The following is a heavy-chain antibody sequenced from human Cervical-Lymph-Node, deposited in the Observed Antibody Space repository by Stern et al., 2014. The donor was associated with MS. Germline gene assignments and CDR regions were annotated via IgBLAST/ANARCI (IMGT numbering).Heavy chain of an antibody. V-gene: IGHV1-69*01. CDR1: GGTFSKFP. CDR2: IFPVFGTP. Sequence: VQLVQSGAEVTKPGSSVKVSCKASGGTFSKFPSSCVRQAPGQGLEWMEGIFPVFGTPTYAQEFRGRVTITADVSTSTVYMELSSLRSDDTAVYYCALSSETSDRWYSLGYDLWGQGTLVTVSS. CDR3: ALSSETSDRWYSLGYDL. D-gene: IGHD6-13*01. J-gene: IGHJ5*02.